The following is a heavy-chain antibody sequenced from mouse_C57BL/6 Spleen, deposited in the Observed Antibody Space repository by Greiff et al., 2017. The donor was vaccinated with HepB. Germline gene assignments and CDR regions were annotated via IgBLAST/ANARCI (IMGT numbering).Heavy chain of an antibody. V-gene: IGHV3-6*01. CDR2: ISYDGSN. CDR1: GYSITSGYY. D-gene: IGHD3-1*01. Sequence: VQLQQSGPGLVKPSQSLSLTCSVTGYSITSGYYWNWIRQFPGNKLEWMGYISYDGSNNYNPSLKNRISITRDTSKNQFFLKLNSVTTEDTATYYCARNGLSFDYWGQGTTLTVSS. CDR3: ARNGLSFDY. J-gene: IGHJ2*01.